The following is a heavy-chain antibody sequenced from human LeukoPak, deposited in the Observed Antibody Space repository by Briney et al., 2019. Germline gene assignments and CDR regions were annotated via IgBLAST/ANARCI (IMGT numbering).Heavy chain of an antibody. CDR3: ARGPYSGGSYYFDY. CDR2: INPSGGST. Sequence: ASVKVSCKASGYTFTSYYMHWVRQAPGQGLEWMGIINPSGGSTSYAQKFQGRVTMTRNTSITTAYMELSSLRSEDTAVYYCARGPYSGGSYYFDYWGLGTLVTVSS. CDR1: GYTFTSYY. J-gene: IGHJ4*02. V-gene: IGHV1-46*01. D-gene: IGHD6-19*01.